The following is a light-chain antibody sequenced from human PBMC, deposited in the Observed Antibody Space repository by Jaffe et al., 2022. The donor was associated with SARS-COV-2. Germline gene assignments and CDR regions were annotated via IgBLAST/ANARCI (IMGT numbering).Light chain of an antibody. J-gene: IGKJ1*01. CDR3: QQLNSYPVA. V-gene: IGKV1-9*01. CDR2: YAS. Sequence: DIQLTQSPSFLSASVGDRVTITCRASQGISSYLAWYQQKPGKAPNLLIYYASSLLSGVPSRFSGSGSGTEFTLTISSLQPEDFATYYCQQLNSYPVAFGQGTKVEFK. CDR1: QGISSY.